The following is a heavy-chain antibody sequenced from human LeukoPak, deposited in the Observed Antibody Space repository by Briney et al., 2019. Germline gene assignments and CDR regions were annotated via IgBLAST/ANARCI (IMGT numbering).Heavy chain of an antibody. V-gene: IGHV3-23*01. CDR2: ISFSGLST. CDR3: ANPPEVTHDYYYCYMAV. Sequence: GGSLRLSCAASGFTFNKYALSWVRQPPGKGLEWVSTISFSGLSTYYADSVQGRFSVSRDDSKDTLYLEINSLRAEDTAVYYCANPPEVTHDYYYCYMAVWGKGTTVTVSS. J-gene: IGHJ6*03. D-gene: IGHD2-21*02. CDR1: GFTFNKYA.